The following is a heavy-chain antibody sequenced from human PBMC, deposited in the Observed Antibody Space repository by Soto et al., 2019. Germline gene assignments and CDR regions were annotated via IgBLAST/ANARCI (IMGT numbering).Heavy chain of an antibody. CDR1: GYTFTSYC. CDR2: ISAYNGNT. CDR3: ARDRRGSSSPRFDY. D-gene: IGHD6-6*01. J-gene: IGHJ4*02. Sequence: ASVKVSCKASGYTFTSYCISWVLQAPGQGLEWMGWISAYNGNTNYAQKLQGRVTMTTDTSTSTAYMELRSLRSDDTAVYYCARDRRGSSSPRFDYWGQGTLVTVSS. V-gene: IGHV1-18*04.